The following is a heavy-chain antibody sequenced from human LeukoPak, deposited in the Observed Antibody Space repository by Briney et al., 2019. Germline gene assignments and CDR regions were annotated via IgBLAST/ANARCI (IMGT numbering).Heavy chain of an antibody. D-gene: IGHD2-15*01. J-gene: IGHJ4*02. CDR3: ARDWYCSGGSCYSFDY. Sequence: PGGSLRLSCAASGFTFSSYAMHWVRQAPGKGLEWVAVISYDGSNKYYADSVKGRFTISRDNAKNSLYLQMNSLRAEDTAVYYCARDWYCSGGSCYSFDYWGQGTLVTVSS. V-gene: IGHV3-30*04. CDR2: ISYDGSNK. CDR1: GFTFSSYA.